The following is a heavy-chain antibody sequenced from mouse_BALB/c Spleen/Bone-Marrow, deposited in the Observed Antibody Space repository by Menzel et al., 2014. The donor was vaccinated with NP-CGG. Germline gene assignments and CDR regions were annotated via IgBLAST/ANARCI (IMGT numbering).Heavy chain of an antibody. J-gene: IGHJ2*01. CDR2: INTNGGNI. Sequence: EVQRVESGGGLVQPGGSLKLSCAASGFTFSSYGMPWVRQTPDKRLELVATINTNGGNIYYPDSVKGRFTISRDNAKNTLYLQVSSLKSEDTAMYYCARGLDYWGQGTTLTVSS. V-gene: IGHV5-6-3*01. CDR1: GFTFSSYG. CDR3: ARGLDY.